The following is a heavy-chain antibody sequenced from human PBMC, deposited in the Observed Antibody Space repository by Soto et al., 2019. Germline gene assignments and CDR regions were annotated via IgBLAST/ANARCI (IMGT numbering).Heavy chain of an antibody. D-gene: IGHD7-27*01. J-gene: IGHJ5*02. CDR3: VREALGKGWFEP. CDR2: IVPGSGAP. V-gene: IGHV1-69*13. Sequence: SVKVSCKASGGTFNNYAFSWVRQAPGQGLEWVGGIVPGSGAPNYAQKFKGRVTLIADESTGPAYMELSSLRLEDTAVYYCVREALGKGWFEPWGQGSLVTVSS. CDR1: GGTFNNYA.